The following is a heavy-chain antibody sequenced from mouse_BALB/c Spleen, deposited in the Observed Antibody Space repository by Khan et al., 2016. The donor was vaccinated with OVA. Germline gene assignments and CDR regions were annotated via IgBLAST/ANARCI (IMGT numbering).Heavy chain of an antibody. V-gene: IGHV3-2*02. Sequence: VQLKESGPGLVKPSQSLSLTCTVTGYSITSGYGRNWIRQFPGNKLEWMGYISSSGSTNYNPSLKSRISITRDTSKNQFFLQLKSVTTEDTATYYCARTARLEYWGQGTTLTVSS. D-gene: IGHD1-2*01. J-gene: IGHJ2*01. CDR1: GYSITSGYG. CDR3: ARTARLEY. CDR2: ISSSGST.